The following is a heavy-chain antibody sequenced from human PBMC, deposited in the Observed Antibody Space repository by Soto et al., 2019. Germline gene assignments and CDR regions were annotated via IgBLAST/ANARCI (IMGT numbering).Heavy chain of an antibody. V-gene: IGHV3-48*03. CDR2: ISSSGKTI. D-gene: IGHD5-12*01. J-gene: IGHJ4*02. Sequence: SRGSLRLSCAASGFTFTNYEINWFRHSPFKGLEWISYISSSGKTISYADSVKGRFTISRDNAKNSLYLQMNSLRAEDTAVYYCARDPEKYSGSDLGIDYWGQGTLVTVSS. CDR3: ARDPEKYSGSDLGIDY. CDR1: GFTFTNYE.